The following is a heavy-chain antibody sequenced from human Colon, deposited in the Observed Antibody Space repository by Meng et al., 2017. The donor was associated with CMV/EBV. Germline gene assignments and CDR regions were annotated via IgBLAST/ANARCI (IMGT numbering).Heavy chain of an antibody. J-gene: IGHJ6*02. D-gene: IGHD3-3*01. Sequence: GESLKISCAVSGFSFTNYWMHWVRQAPGKGLDWVARVNSDGSRISYADSVKGRFTISRDEATNTLFLQMNSLRVEDTAVYYCARDIGLRGYYNYYYYGMDVWGQGTTVTVSS. CDR3: ARDIGLRGYYNYYYYGMDV. CDR2: VNSDGSRI. CDR1: GFSFTNYW. V-gene: IGHV3-74*01.